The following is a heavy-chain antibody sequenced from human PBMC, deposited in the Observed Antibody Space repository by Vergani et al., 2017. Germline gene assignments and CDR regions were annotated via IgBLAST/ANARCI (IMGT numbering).Heavy chain of an antibody. D-gene: IGHD1-26*01. J-gene: IGHJ4*02. CDR3: AKIMRSGSYPYYFDY. CDR2: ISGSGGST. V-gene: IGHV3-23*01. Sequence: EVQLLESGGGSVQPGESLRLSCVASGFTFSSYAMSWVRQAPGKGLEWVSAISGSGGSTYYADSVKGRFTISRDNSKNTLYLQMNSLRAEDTAVYYCAKIMRSGSYPYYFDYWGQGTLVTVSS. CDR1: GFTFSSYA.